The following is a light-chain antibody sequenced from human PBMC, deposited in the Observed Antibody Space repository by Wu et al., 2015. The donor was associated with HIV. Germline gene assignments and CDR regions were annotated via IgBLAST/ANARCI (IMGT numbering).Light chain of an antibody. V-gene: IGKV3-20*01. Sequence: EIVMTQSPATLSVSPGERATLSCRASQSVSSNLAWYQQKPGQAPRLLIFGASSRATGIPDRFSGSGSGTDFTLTIGRLEPGDFAVYYCQQYGRSFATFGQGTKLDIK. CDR2: GAS. J-gene: IGKJ2*01. CDR1: QSVSSN. CDR3: QQYGRSFAT.